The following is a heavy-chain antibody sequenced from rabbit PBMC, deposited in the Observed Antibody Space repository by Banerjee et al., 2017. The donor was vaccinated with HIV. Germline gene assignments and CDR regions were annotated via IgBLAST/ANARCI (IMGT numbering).Heavy chain of an antibody. V-gene: IGHV1S40*01. CDR3: ARDLTGVTGWNFNL. CDR2: IYAGDTGYT. J-gene: IGHJ4*01. CDR1: GFSFSNKYV. Sequence: QSLEESGGDLVKPEGSLTLTCTASGFSFSNKYVMCWVRQAPGKGLEWIACIYAGDTGYTYYASWAKGRFTISKTSSTTVTLQMTSLTAADTATYFCARDLTGVTGWNFNLWGPGTLVTVS. D-gene: IGHD7-1*01.